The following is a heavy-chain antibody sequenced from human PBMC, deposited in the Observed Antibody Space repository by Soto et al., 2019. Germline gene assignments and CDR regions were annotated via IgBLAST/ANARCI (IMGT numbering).Heavy chain of an antibody. V-gene: IGHV6-1*01. CDR2: TYYRSKWYN. J-gene: IGHJ4*01. CDR1: GDSVSRNSAA. D-gene: IGHD1-26*01. Sequence: SQTLSLTCAVSGDSVSRNSAAWNWIRQSPSRGLEWLGRTYYRSKWYNDYAVYVKSRISINPDTSKNQSSLQLNSVTPEDTAVYFCARGEQYSGRIFDYWGQGTLVTVSS. CDR3: ARGEQYSGRIFDY.